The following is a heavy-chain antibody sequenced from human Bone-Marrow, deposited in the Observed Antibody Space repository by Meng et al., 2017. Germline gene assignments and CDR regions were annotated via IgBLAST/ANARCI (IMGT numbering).Heavy chain of an antibody. J-gene: IGHJ3*02. CDR3: ARPNSGSYYTDAFDI. Sequence: SETLSLTCAVYGGSFSGYYWSWIRQPPGKGLEWIGEINHSGSTNYNPSLKSRVTISVDTSKNQFSLKLSSVTAADTAVYYCARPNSGSYYTDAFDIWGQGKMVTV. CDR1: GGSFSGYY. V-gene: IGHV4-34*01. CDR2: INHSGST. D-gene: IGHD3-10*01.